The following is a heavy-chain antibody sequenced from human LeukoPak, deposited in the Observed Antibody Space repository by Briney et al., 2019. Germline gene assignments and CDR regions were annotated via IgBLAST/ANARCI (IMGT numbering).Heavy chain of an antibody. CDR2: ISAYNGNT. D-gene: IGHD6-19*01. CDR1: GYSFTSNV. J-gene: IGHJ3*02. V-gene: IGHV1-18*01. Sequence: SVKVSCKASGYSFTSNVISWVRQAPGQGLEWMGWISAYNGNTNYAQKLQGRVTMTTDTSTSTAYMELRSLRSDDTAVYYCARFGLGKHIEVAGIPFDIWGQGTMVTVSS. CDR3: ARFGLGKHIEVAGIPFDI.